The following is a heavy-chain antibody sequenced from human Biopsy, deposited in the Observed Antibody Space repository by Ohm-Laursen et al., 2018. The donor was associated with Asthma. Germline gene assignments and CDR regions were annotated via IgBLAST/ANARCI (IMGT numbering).Heavy chain of an antibody. CDR2: ISSSGSTT. J-gene: IGHJ6*02. Sequence: SLRLSCAAPGFSFSDYYMTWMRQAPGKGLEWVSSISSSGSTTYPAESMKGRFTISRDNAQKSLFLQMGSLRAEDTAIYYCAGVFESSEWGPFYHFGLDVWGQGTTVAVSS. CDR1: GFSFSDYY. V-gene: IGHV3-11*01. D-gene: IGHD6-25*01. CDR3: AGVFESSEWGPFYHFGLDV.